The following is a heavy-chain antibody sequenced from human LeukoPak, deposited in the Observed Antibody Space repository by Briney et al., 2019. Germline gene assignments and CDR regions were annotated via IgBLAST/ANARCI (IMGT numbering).Heavy chain of an antibody. J-gene: IGHJ5*02. D-gene: IGHD2-15*01. CDR1: GGSISSYY. Sequence: SETLSLTCTVSGGSISSYYWSWIRQPPGKGLEWIGYIYYSGSTHYNPSLKSRVTISVDTSKNQFSLKLSSVTAADTAVYYCARELGSHWFDPWGQGTLVTVSS. CDR2: IYYSGST. V-gene: IGHV4-59*01. CDR3: ARELGSHWFDP.